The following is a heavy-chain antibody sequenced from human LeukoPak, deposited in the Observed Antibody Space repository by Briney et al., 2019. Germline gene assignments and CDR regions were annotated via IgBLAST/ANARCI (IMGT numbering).Heavy chain of an antibody. CDR1: GGSIRTSSYY. V-gene: IGHV4-39*07. CDR3: ARDPLGYCSGGSCYYFDY. J-gene: IGHJ4*02. Sequence: SETLSLTCSVSGGSIRTSSYYWAWIRQPPGKGLEWIGSIYYTGSTYYNPSLKSRVTISVDTSKNQFSLKLSSVTAVDTAVYYCARDPLGYCSGGSCYYFDYWGQGTLVTVSS. D-gene: IGHD2-15*01. CDR2: IYYTGST.